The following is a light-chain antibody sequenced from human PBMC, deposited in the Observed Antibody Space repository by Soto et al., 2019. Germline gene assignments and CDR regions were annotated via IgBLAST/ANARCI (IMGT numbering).Light chain of an antibody. CDR1: TGEVTSGYY. J-gene: IGLJ3*02. V-gene: IGLV7-43*01. Sequence: QAVVTQEPSVTVSPGGTVTLTCASSTGEVTSGYYPNWFQQKPGQAPRALIYSISNKHSWTPARFSCSLLGGKAALTLSGVQPEDEAEYYCLVYYNGAWVFGGGTKVTVL. CDR2: SIS. CDR3: LVYYNGAWV.